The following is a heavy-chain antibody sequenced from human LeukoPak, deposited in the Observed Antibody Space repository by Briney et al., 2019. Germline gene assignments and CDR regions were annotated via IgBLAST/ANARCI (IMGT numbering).Heavy chain of an antibody. Sequence: SETLSLTCTVSGGSISSYYWSWIRQPPGKGLEWIVYIYYSGSTNYNAPLTNRVTISVDTSKNQFSLKLSSVTAADTAVYYCAREVGYCSGGSCYSYFDYWGQGTLVTVSS. CDR3: AREVGYCSGGSCYSYFDY. D-gene: IGHD2-15*01. J-gene: IGHJ4*02. CDR1: GGSISSYY. V-gene: IGHV4-59*01. CDR2: IYYSGST.